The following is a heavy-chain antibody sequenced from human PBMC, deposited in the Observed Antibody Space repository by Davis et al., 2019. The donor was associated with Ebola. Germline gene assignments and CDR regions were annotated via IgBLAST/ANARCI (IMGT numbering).Heavy chain of an antibody. CDR1: SYIISSYY. J-gene: IGHJ6*04. CDR3: ARSKYSSSWYNYYGMDV. Sequence: ASALDICCASSYIISSYYMHCVLQPPGHGLEWLGIINPSGGSTSYSQKFQSRVTTTRDTSTSTVYMELSSLRSEDTAVYYCARSKYSSSWYNYYGMDVWGKGTTVTVSS. V-gene: IGHV1-46*01. CDR2: INPSGGST. D-gene: IGHD6-13*01.